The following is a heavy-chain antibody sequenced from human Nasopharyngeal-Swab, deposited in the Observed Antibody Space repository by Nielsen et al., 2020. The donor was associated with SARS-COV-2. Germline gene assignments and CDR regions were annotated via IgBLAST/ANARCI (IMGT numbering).Heavy chain of an antibody. D-gene: IGHD5-12*01. J-gene: IGHJ4*02. CDR3: ARERGGGYGDY. CDR1: GFPFSPYT. V-gene: IGHV3-48*04. CDR2: ITSGNSV. Sequence: GESLKISCAASGFPFSPYTMTWVRQAPGKGLQWISYITSGNSVQYADSVRGRFTISRDNAKNSLYLQMNSLTAEDTAVYYCARERGGGYGDYWGQGTLVTVSS.